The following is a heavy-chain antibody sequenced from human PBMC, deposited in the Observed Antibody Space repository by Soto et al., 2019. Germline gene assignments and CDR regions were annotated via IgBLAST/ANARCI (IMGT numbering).Heavy chain of an antibody. Sequence: TSETLSLTCTVSGGSISSYYWSWIRQPPGKGLEWIGYIYYSGSTNYNPSLKSRVTISVDTSKNQFSLKLSSVTAADTAVYYCARDRRRSGYCSSTSCLYYYYMDVWGKGTTVTVSS. CDR2: IYYSGST. J-gene: IGHJ6*03. CDR3: ARDRRRSGYCSSTSCLYYYYMDV. D-gene: IGHD2-2*01. CDR1: GGSISSYY. V-gene: IGHV4-59*01.